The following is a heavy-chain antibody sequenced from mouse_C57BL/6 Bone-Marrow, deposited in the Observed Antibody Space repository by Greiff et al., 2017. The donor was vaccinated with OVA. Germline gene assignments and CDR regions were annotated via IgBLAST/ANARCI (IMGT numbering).Heavy chain of an antibody. V-gene: IGHV3-6*01. D-gene: IGHD2-3*01. Sequence: ESGPGLVKPSQSLSLTCSVTGYSITSGYYWNWIRQFPGNKLEWMGYISYDGSNNYNPSLKNRISITRDTSKNQFFLKLNSVTTEDTATYYCAREGWLLRYYFDYWGQGTTLTVSS. CDR3: AREGWLLRYYFDY. CDR2: ISYDGSN. J-gene: IGHJ2*01. CDR1: GYSITSGYY.